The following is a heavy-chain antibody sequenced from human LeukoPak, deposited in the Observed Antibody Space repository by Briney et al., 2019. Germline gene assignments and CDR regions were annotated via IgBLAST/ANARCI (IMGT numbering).Heavy chain of an antibody. CDR1: GFTFKTYA. D-gene: IGHD2-2*03. CDR2: ISGSGEST. Sequence: GGSLRLSCAASGFTFKTYAMTWVRQAPGKGLEWVSGISGSGESTYYADSVKGRFTISRDNSKNTLYLQTNSLRAEDTAVYYCAKDSGYCSSSGCYFDFWGQGTLVTVSS. CDR3: AKDSGYCSSSGCYFDF. J-gene: IGHJ4*02. V-gene: IGHV3-23*01.